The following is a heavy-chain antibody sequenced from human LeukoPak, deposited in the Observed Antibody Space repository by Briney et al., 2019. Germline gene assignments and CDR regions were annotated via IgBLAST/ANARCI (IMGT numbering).Heavy chain of an antibody. D-gene: IGHD1-26*01. CDR3: VTGRYSYGWYDH. Sequence: SETLSLTCTVSGCSISSFYWSWIRQPPGKGLVWIGYMYYGGSPNYNPSLKSRVITSLDTSKNQFYLKLNSVTTADTAVYYCVTGRYSYGWYDHWGQGILVTVSS. CDR2: MYYGGSP. CDR1: GCSISSFY. J-gene: IGHJ5*02. V-gene: IGHV4-59*13.